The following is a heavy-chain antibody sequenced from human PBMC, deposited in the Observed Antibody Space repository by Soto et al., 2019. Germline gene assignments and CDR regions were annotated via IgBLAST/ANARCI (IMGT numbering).Heavy chain of an antibody. CDR3: AIPSGLTVTGPDY. D-gene: IGHD6-19*01. Sequence: EVQLLESGGGLVQPGGSLRLSCAASGFTFFSSAMSWVRQAPGKGLEWVSAIGGNGADTYYADSVKGRFTISRDNSKNTLYLQMNSLRAEDTAVYFCAIPSGLTVTGPDYWGQGTLVTVSS. CDR1: GFTFFSSA. J-gene: IGHJ4*02. CDR2: IGGNGADT. V-gene: IGHV3-23*01.